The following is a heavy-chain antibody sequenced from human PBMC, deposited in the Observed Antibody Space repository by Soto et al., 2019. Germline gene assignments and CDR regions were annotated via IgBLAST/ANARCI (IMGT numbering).Heavy chain of an antibody. CDR1: GFTFSNYA. CDR3: ARDVSGKLGHDS. D-gene: IGHD3-10*01. Sequence: QVQLVESGGGVVQPGTSLRLSCVASGFTFSNYAMNWVRQAPGKGLEWVAVISYDGSNKYYADSVKGRITISRDNSRNTLYLQMNSLRVEDTAVYYCARDVSGKLGHDSWGQGTLVTVSS. J-gene: IGHJ4*02. V-gene: IGHV3-30-3*01. CDR2: ISYDGSNK.